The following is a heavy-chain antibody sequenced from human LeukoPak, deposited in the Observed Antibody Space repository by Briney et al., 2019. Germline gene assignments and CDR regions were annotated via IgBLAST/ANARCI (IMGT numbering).Heavy chain of an antibody. CDR3: ARGPGVTYYYYYYMDV. J-gene: IGHJ6*03. V-gene: IGHV3-64*01. D-gene: IGHD2-21*02. CDR2: ISSNGGST. CDR1: GFIFNSYA. Sequence: PGGSLRLSCAASGFIFNSYAMHWVRQAPGKGLEYVSAISSNGGSTYYANSVKGRFTISRDNSKNTLYLQMGSLRAEDMAVYYCARGPGVTYYYYYYMDVWGEGTTVTVSS.